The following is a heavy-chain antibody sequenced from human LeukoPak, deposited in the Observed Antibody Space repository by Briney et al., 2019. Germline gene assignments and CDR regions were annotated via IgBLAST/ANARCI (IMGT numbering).Heavy chain of an antibody. J-gene: IGHJ4*02. CDR1: GFTFSDYS. CDR2: ISSSSSTI. CDR3: ARDRGLRGNAFDY. V-gene: IGHV3-48*04. D-gene: IGHD3-16*01. Sequence: GGSLRLSCAASGFTFSDYSMNWVRQAPGKGLEWVSYISSSSSTIYYADSVKGRFTISRDNAKNSLYLQVNSLRAEDTAVYYCARDRGLRGNAFDYWGQGTLVTVSS.